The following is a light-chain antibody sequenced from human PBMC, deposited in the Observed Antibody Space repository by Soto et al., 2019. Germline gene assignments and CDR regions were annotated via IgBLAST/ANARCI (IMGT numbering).Light chain of an antibody. Sequence: QSVLTQPPSASGSPGQSVAISCTGTSSDVGGYNYVSWYQQHPGKAPKLMIYEVNKRPSGVPDRFSGSKSGNTASLTVSGLHDEDEADYYCSSYSGSSNVFGTGTKGTVL. CDR3: SSYSGSSNV. V-gene: IGLV2-8*01. CDR1: SSDVGGYNY. CDR2: EVN. J-gene: IGLJ1*01.